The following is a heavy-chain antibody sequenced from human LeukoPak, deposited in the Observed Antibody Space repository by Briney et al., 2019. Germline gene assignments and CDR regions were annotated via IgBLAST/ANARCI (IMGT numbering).Heavy chain of an antibody. J-gene: IGHJ4*02. CDR2: IYYNGNT. CDR1: GGSISSYY. D-gene: IGHD3-22*01. Sequence: PSETLSLTCTVSGGSISSYYWGWIRQPPGKGLEWIANIYYNGNTYYNPSLKSRVTVSVDTSKNQFSLKLSSVTAADTAVYYCARELGSSGYSFDYWGQGTLVTVSS. V-gene: IGHV4-59*12. CDR3: ARELGSSGYSFDY.